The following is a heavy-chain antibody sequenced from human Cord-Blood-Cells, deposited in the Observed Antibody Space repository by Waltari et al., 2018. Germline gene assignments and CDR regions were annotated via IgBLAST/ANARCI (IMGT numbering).Heavy chain of an antibody. D-gene: IGHD7-27*01. V-gene: IGHV1-2*02. Sequence: QVQLVQSGAEVKKPGASVKVSCKASGYTFTGYYMHWVRQAPGQGLEWMGWINPSSVGTNYAQKFQGRVTMTRDTSISTAYMELSRLRSDDTAVYYCARVNWDDAFDIWGQGTMVTVSS. J-gene: IGHJ3*02. CDR2: INPSSVGT. CDR3: ARVNWDDAFDI. CDR1: GYTFTGYY.